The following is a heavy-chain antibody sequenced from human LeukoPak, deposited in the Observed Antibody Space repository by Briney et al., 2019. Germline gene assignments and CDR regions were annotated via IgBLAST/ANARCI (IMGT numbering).Heavy chain of an antibody. D-gene: IGHD6-6*01. CDR3: AKVVGGYSSSSRYFDY. J-gene: IGHJ4*02. CDR1: GFTFSSYG. V-gene: IGHV3-30*02. CDR2: IRYDGSNK. Sequence: PGGSLRLSCAASGFTFSSYGMHWVRQAPGKGLEWVAFIRYDGSNKYYADSVKGRFTISRDNSKNTLYLQMNSLRAEDTAVYYCAKVVGGYSSSSRYFDYWGQGTLVTVSS.